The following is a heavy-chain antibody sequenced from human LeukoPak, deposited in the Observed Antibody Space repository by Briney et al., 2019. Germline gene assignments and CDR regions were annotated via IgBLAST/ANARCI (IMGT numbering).Heavy chain of an antibody. CDR2: INGDGSST. CDR3: ASEGDSGYTYGHDY. CDR1: GFTFFSSC. Sequence: GGSLRLSCAASGFTFFSSCMHWVRQAPGKGLMWVSRINGDGSSTNYADPVKGRFTISRDNAKNTLYLQMNSLRADDTAVYYCASEGDSGYTYGHDYWGQGTLVTVSS. J-gene: IGHJ4*02. V-gene: IGHV3-74*01. D-gene: IGHD5-18*01.